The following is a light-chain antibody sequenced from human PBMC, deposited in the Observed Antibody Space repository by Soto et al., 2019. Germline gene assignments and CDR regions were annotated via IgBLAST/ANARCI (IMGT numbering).Light chain of an antibody. CDR3: SSYVAGDILL. J-gene: IGLJ2*01. CDR1: SSDVGGYNY. V-gene: IGLV2-11*01. CDR2: DVT. Sequence: QSALTQPASVSGSPGQSITISCTGTSSDVGGYNYVSWYQHPPGQAPKLIIYDVTKRPSGVPDRFSGSKSATTASLTISGLQAADEAYYYCSSYVAGDILLFGGGTKLTVL.